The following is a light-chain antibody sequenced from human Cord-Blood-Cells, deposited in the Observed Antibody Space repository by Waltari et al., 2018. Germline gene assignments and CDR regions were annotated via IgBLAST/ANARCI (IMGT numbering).Light chain of an antibody. Sequence: DIQMTQSPSSLSASVGDRVTITCRASQSISSYLNWYQQKPGKAPKLLIYAASSLQSGVPSRFRGSGSGTDFTLTISSLQPEDFATYYSQQSYSTPAAFGQGTKVEI. CDR1: QSISSY. CDR3: QQSYSTPAA. CDR2: AAS. J-gene: IGKJ1*01. V-gene: IGKV1-39*01.